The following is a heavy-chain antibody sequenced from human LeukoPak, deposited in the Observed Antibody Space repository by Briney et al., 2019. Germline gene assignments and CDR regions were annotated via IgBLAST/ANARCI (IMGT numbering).Heavy chain of an antibody. CDR1: GFTVSSNY. V-gene: IGHV3-66*01. Sequence: PGGSLRLSCAASGFTVSSNYISWVRQAPGKGLEWVSLIYTSGSTYYADSVKGRFTISRDNAKNTVYLQMNSLRTEDTAVYYCARGLPNYYGMDVWGQGTTVTVSS. J-gene: IGHJ6*02. CDR2: IYTSGST. CDR3: ARGLPNYYGMDV.